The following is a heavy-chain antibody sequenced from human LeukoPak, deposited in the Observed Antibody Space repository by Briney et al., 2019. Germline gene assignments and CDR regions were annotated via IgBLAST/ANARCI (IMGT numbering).Heavy chain of an antibody. CDR1: GFTFTDYT. CDR3: AREAAAAVTN. Sequence: PGGSLRLSCAASGFTFTDYTMTWVRQAPGKGLEWVSSISRDSSYIYYADSVKGRFTISRDNAKNSLYLQMNSLRAEDTAVYYCAREAAAAVTNWGQGTLVTVSS. D-gene: IGHD6-13*01. J-gene: IGHJ4*02. CDR2: ISRDSSYI. V-gene: IGHV3-21*01.